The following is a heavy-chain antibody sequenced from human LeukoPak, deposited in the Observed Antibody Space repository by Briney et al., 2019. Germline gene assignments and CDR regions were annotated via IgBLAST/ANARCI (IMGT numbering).Heavy chain of an antibody. Sequence: PSETLSLTCTVSGGSISSSSYYWGWIRQPPGKGLEWIGSIYYSGSTYYNPSLKSRVTISVDRSKNQFSLKLSSVTAADTAVYYCARGDSYGYGNYFDYWGQGTLVTVSS. CDR3: ARGDSYGYGNYFDY. CDR2: IYYSGST. CDR1: GGSISSSSYY. J-gene: IGHJ4*02. V-gene: IGHV4-39*07. D-gene: IGHD5-18*01.